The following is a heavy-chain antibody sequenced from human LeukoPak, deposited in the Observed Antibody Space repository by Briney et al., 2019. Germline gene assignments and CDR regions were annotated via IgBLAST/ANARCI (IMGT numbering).Heavy chain of an antibody. CDR3: ARGYSYGLIFAY. CDR2: IYYSGST. Sequence: SETRSLTCTVAGGSLSSYYWSWIRQPPGKGREWIGYIYYSGSTNYNRSLKRRLTISADTSKNQFSPTLSSVTAADTAVYYCARGYSYGLIFAYWGQGTLVTVSS. V-gene: IGHV4-59*01. CDR1: GGSLSSYY. D-gene: IGHD5-18*01. J-gene: IGHJ4*02.